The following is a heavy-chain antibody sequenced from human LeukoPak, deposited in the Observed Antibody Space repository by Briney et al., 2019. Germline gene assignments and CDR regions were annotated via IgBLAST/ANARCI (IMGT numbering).Heavy chain of an antibody. J-gene: IGHJ4*02. CDR2: IKQDGSEK. Sequence: GGSLRLSCAASRFTFSSYWMNWVRQAPGKGLEWVANIKQDGSEKNYVDSAKGRFTISRDNAQNSLYLQMNSLRVEDTAVYYCVRDGVRDGLYFDYWGQGTLVTVSS. V-gene: IGHV3-7*03. CDR1: RFTFSSYW. CDR3: VRDGVRDGLYFDY. D-gene: IGHD5-24*01.